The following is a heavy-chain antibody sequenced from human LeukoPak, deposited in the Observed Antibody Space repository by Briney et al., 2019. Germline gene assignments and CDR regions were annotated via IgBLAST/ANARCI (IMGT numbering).Heavy chain of an antibody. CDR1: GFTCSSYW. CDR3: ARDSGYSSYGDFDY. D-gene: IGHD4-11*01. V-gene: IGHV3-74*03. J-gene: IGHJ4*02. CDR2: INSDGRST. Sequence: GGSLRLSCAASGFTCSSYWIHWVRQAPGKGLVWVSRINSDGRSTTYADSVKGRFTISRDNAKNTVYLQMNSLRAEDTAVYYCARDSGYSSYGDFDYWGQGTLVTVSS.